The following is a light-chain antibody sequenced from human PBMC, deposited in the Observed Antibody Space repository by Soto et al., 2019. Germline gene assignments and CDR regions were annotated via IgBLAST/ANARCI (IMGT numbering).Light chain of an antibody. CDR3: VQGKHSPVA. V-gene: IGKV2-30*01. CDR2: KLS. CDR1: QSLVYSDGKTY. J-gene: IGKJ3*01. Sequence: DVVMTQSPLSLPVTLGQPASISCRSSQSLVYSDGKTYLKWFQHRPGKSPRRLIYKLSNRHSGVPHRFSGSGSGTDMTLTISRVEAEDVGFEFCVQGKHSPVAFGLGAKVDIK.